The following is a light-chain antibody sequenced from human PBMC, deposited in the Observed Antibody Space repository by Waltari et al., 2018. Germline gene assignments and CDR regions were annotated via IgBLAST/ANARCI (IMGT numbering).Light chain of an antibody. J-gene: IGLJ7*01. Sequence: QSVLTQPPSVSAAPGQRVTISCSGGSSNIGTNYVSWYRQFPGTAPKLLIYENTGRPSGIPGLFSGSKSGTSATLDITGLQAGDEADYYCGTWDSSLSGAVFGGGTHLTVL. CDR3: GTWDSSLSGAV. CDR2: ENT. CDR1: SSNIGTNY. V-gene: IGLV1-51*02.